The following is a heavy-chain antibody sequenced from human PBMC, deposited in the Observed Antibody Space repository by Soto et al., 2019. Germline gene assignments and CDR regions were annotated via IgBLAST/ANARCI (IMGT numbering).Heavy chain of an antibody. Sequence: GGSLILSCAASGFTFSSYAMSWVRQAPGKGLEWVSALSGSGGSTYYADSVKGRFTISRDNSKNTLYLQRNSLRAEDTAVYYCANVLLWFGEPPGPWGKGTLVTVSS. CDR3: ANVLLWFGEPPGP. CDR2: LSGSGGST. D-gene: IGHD3-10*01. J-gene: IGHJ5*02. V-gene: IGHV3-23*01. CDR1: GFTFSSYA.